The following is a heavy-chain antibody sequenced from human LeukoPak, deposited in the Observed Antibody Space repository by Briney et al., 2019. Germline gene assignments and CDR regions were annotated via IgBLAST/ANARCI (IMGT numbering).Heavy chain of an antibody. V-gene: IGHV4-59*11. J-gene: IGHJ6*03. D-gene: IGHD2-15*01. CDR3: GRDALVGYFSYYYMDV. Sequence: ASETLSLTCTVSGGSISSHYWTWIRQSPVKGMEWIGDISNSGSTSYNPSLKSRVTISIDTSKNQFSLKLSSVTAADTAVYYCGRDALVGYFSYYYMDVWGKGTTVTVSS. CDR1: GGSISSHY. CDR2: ISNSGST.